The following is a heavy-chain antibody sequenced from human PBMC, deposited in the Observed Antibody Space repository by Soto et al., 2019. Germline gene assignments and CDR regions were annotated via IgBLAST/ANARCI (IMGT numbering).Heavy chain of an antibody. CDR3: ARDREAAAGTWFDP. J-gene: IGHJ5*02. CDR1: GFTFSSYE. Sequence: RLSCAASGFTFSSYEMNWVRQAPGKGLEWVSYISSSGSTIYYADSVKGRFTISRDNAKNSLYLQMNSLRAEGTAVYYCARDREAAAGTWFDPWGQGTLVTVSS. V-gene: IGHV3-48*03. D-gene: IGHD6-13*01. CDR2: ISSSGSTI.